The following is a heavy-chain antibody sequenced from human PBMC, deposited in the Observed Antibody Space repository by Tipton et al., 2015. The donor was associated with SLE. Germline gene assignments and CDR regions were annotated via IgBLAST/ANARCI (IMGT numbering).Heavy chain of an antibody. CDR3: ARDLGHGGDSDY. J-gene: IGHJ4*02. Sequence: TLSLTCAVSGYSISSYYYWGWMRQPPGKGLEWIASVSHTGQTYYNPSLRSRVTIFRDTSKNVFSLKLTSLTAADTAVYYCARDLGHGGDSDYWGQGTLVTVSS. CDR2: VSHTGQT. V-gene: IGHV4-38-2*02. CDR1: GYSISSYYY. D-gene: IGHD1-26*01.